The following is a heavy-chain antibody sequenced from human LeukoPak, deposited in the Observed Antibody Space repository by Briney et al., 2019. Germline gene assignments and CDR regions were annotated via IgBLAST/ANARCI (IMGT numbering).Heavy chain of an antibody. CDR2: INHSGST. V-gene: IGHV4-34*01. CDR3: AFRRAVAGYAFDI. J-gene: IGHJ3*02. D-gene: IGHD6-19*01. Sequence: SETLSLTCAVYGGSFSGYYWSWIRQPPGKGLEWIGEINHSGSTNYNPFLKSRVTISVDTSKNQFSLTLSSVTAADTAVYYCAFRRAVAGYAFDIWGQGTMVTVSS. CDR1: GGSFSGYY.